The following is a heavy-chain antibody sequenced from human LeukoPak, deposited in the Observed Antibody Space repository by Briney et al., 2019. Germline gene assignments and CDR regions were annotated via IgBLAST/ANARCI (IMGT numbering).Heavy chain of an antibody. V-gene: IGHV3-23*01. CDR3: AKDEDSVGNSPFDY. J-gene: IGHJ4*02. Sequence: GGSLRLSCAASGFTFSSYAMSWVRQAPGKGLEWVSAISGSGGGTYYADSVKGRFTVSRDNSKNTLYLQMSSLRAEDTAVYYCAKDEDSVGNSPFDYWGQGTLVTVSS. CDR2: ISGSGGGT. CDR1: GFTFSSYA. D-gene: IGHD4-23*01.